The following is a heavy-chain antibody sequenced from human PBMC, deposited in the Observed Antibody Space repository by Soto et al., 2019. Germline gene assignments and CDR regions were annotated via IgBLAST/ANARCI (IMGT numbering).Heavy chain of an antibody. J-gene: IGHJ5*02. V-gene: IGHV1-18*04. CDR1: GYTFTSYG. Sequence: GASVKVSCKASGYTFTSYGINWVRQAPGQGLEWMGWINANSGNTNYAQKFQGRVTMTTDTSTSTAYMELRSLRSDDTAVYYCARVGYQGERECTNSFGCTTGFFDPWGQGTLVTVSS. CDR3: ARVGYQGERECTNSFGCTTGFFDP. D-gene: IGHD2-8*01. CDR2: INANSGNT.